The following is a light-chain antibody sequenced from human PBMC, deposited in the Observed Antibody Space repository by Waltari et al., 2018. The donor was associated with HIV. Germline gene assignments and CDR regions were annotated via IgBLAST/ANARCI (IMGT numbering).Light chain of an antibody. Sequence: DIQMTQSPSTLSASVGDRVTITCRASQSISRWLAWYQQKPGKAPKLLIYEASGLEIGVPSRFSGSGSETEFTLTITSLQSEDFAVYYCQQYNNWPPITFGQGTRLEIK. CDR3: QQYNNWPPIT. V-gene: IGKV1-5*03. CDR2: EAS. J-gene: IGKJ5*01. CDR1: QSISRW.